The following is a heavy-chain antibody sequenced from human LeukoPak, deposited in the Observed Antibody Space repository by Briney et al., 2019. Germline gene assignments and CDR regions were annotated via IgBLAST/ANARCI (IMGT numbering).Heavy chain of an antibody. Sequence: SVKVSCKASGGTFSSYAISWVQQAPGQGLEWMGRIIPILGIANYAQKFQGRVTITADKSTSTAYMELRSLRSDDTAVYYCARDYYDSSGFRRYFDYWGQGTLVTVSS. J-gene: IGHJ4*02. CDR2: IIPILGIA. D-gene: IGHD3-22*01. V-gene: IGHV1-69*04. CDR1: GGTFSSYA. CDR3: ARDYYDSSGFRRYFDY.